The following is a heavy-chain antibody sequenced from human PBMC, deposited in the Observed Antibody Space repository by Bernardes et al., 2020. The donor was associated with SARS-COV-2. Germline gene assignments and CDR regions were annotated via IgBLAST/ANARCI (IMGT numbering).Heavy chain of an antibody. CDR3: AKGGPGVTGDAFDV. D-gene: IGHD2-8*01. V-gene: IGHV3-23*01. J-gene: IGHJ3*01. CDR1: GFTFSIYA. CDR2: ISSSGASR. Sequence: GGSLRLSCEASGFTFSIYAMSWVRQAPGKGPEWVSAISSSGASRYYADSGKGRSTISRDNSKNTLFLQMNGLRAEDTAVYYCAKGGPGVTGDAFDVWGHGTMVTVSS.